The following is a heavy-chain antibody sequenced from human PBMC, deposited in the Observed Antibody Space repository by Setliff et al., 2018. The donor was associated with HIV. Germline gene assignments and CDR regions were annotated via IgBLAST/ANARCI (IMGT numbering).Heavy chain of an antibody. CDR2: IDWDDDK. D-gene: IGHD1-1*01. V-gene: IGHV2-70*04. CDR3: AYSGRQLRGPYFDF. J-gene: IGHJ4*02. Sequence: SGPTLVNPTQTLTLTCTFSGFSLSTSGMRVSWIRQPPGKALEWLARIDWDDDKFYSTSLKTRLTVTKDTSKNRVVFTMTNMGPVDTTTYYCAYSGRQLRGPYFDFWGQGTPVTVSS. CDR1: GFSLSTSGMR.